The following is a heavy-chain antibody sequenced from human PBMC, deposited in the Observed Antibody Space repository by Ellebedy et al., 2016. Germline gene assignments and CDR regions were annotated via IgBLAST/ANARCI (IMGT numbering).Heavy chain of an antibody. CDR2: VYNSGST. CDR1: GGSISNYY. CDR3: ARVHRYCSGGRCYVFDY. D-gene: IGHD2-15*01. V-gene: IGHV4-59*01. J-gene: IGHJ4*02. Sequence: SETLSLXCTVSGGSISNYYWSWIRQSPEKGLEWIGWVYNSGSTDYNPSLTSRVTISVDMSKNQFSLELSSVTAADTAVYYCARVHRYCSGGRCYVFDYWGQGTLVTVSS.